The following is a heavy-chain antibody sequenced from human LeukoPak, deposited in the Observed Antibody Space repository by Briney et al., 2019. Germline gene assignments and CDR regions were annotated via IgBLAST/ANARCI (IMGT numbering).Heavy chain of an antibody. V-gene: IGHV1-2*02. D-gene: IGHD6-13*01. CDR3: ARGAEAETSPLDF. Sequence: AAVKVSCKASGYIFSDYYMHWVRQAPGQGREGLGWINPKSGAADYAQQFRGRVTMTRDTSINTDYMEMKRVTSDDTAVYYCARGAEAETSPLDFWGQGTLVIVS. CDR1: GYIFSDYY. CDR2: INPKSGAA. J-gene: IGHJ4*02.